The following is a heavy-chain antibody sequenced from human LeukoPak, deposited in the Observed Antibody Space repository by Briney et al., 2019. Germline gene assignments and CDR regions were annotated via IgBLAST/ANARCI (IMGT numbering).Heavy chain of an antibody. CDR1: GFTFSSYA. CDR2: ISGSGGST. V-gene: IGHV3-23*01. J-gene: IGHJ4*02. CDR3: AKDVSIKPNSGSLDY. Sequence: PGGSLRLSCAASGFTFSSYAMSWVRQAPGKGLEWVSAISGSGGSTYYADSVKGRFTISRDNSKNTLYLQMNSLRAEDAAVYYCAKDVSIKPNSGSLDYWGQGTLVTVSS. D-gene: IGHD3-10*01.